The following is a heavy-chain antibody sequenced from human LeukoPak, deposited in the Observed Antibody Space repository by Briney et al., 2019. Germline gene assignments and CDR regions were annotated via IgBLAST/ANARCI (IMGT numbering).Heavy chain of an antibody. V-gene: IGHV1-2*02. J-gene: IGHJ4*02. CDR1: IYTFTDYY. CDR2: INPNSGGT. Sequence: ASVKVSCKASIYTFTDYYIHWVRQAPGQGLEWMGWINPNSGGTNYAQKFQGRVTMTRDTSISTAYMELSRLRSDDTAVYYCAPLFDWLENFDYWGQGTLVTVSS. D-gene: IGHD3-9*01. CDR3: APLFDWLENFDY.